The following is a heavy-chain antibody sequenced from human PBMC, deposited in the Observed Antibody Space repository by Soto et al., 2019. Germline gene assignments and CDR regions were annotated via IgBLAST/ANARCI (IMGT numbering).Heavy chain of an antibody. CDR2: IWYDGSNK. J-gene: IGHJ4*02. CDR3: ARDQAAEGYFDD. D-gene: IGHD6-13*01. CDR1: GFTFSSYG. V-gene: IGHV3-33*01. Sequence: GGSLRLSCAASGFTFSSYGMHWVRQAPGKGLEWVAVIWYDGSNKYYADSVKGRFTISRDNSKNTLYLQMNSLRAEDTAVYDCARDQAAEGYFDDWGQGTLVTVSS.